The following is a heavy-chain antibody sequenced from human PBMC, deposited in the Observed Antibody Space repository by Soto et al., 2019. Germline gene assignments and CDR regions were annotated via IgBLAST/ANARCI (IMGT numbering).Heavy chain of an antibody. J-gene: IGHJ4*02. V-gene: IGHV4-31*03. Sequence: SETLSLTCTVSGGSISSGGYYWSWIRQHPGKGLEWIGYIYYSGSTYYNPSLKSRVTISVDTSKKQFSLKLSSVTAADTAVYYCATIGSGYDLDYWGQGTPVTVSS. CDR1: GGSISSGGYY. CDR2: IYYSGST. CDR3: ATIGSGYDLDY. D-gene: IGHD5-12*01.